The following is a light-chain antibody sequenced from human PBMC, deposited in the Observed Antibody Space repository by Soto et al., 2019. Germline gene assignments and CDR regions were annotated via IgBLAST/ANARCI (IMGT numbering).Light chain of an antibody. CDR3: MQSLQPPLT. Sequence: DIVMPQSPPFLPVTPGEPASMSCRSSQRLLVSNGYIYLDWFLQKPGQSPQLLIFLGSNRASGVPDRCVGSVSGTDFTLNITRVEAEDLGVYYCMQSLQPPLTFGGGT. CDR1: QRLLVSNGYIY. V-gene: IGKV2-28*01. J-gene: IGKJ4*01. CDR2: LGS.